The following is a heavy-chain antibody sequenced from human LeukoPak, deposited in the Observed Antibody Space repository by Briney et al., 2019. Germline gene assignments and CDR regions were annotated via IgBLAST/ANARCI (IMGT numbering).Heavy chain of an antibody. CDR2: INPNSGGT. Sequence: ASVKVSCKASRYTFTGYYMHWVRLAPGQGLEWMGWINPNSGGTNYAQKFQGRVTMTRDTSISTAYMELSRLRSDDTAVYYCAREGDSSSWYFSDAFDIWGQGTMVTVSS. J-gene: IGHJ3*02. V-gene: IGHV1-2*02. D-gene: IGHD6-13*01. CDR3: AREGDSSSWYFSDAFDI. CDR1: RYTFTGYY.